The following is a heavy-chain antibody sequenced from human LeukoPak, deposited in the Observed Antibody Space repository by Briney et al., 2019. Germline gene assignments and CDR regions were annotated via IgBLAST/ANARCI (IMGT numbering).Heavy chain of an antibody. CDR3: ARAPVYYDESSGYLKISNWYFDL. CDR1: GFTFSSYS. J-gene: IGHJ2*01. CDR2: ISSSSSTI. D-gene: IGHD3-22*01. Sequence: GGSLRLSCAASGFTFSSYSMNWVRQAPGKGLEWVSYISSSSSTIYYADSVKGRFTISRDNAKNSLYLQMNSLRAEDTAVYYCARAPVYYDESSGYLKISNWYFDLWGRGTLVTVSS. V-gene: IGHV3-48*01.